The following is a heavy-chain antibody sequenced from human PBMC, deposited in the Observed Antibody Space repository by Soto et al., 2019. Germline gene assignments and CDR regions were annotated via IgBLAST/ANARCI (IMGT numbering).Heavy chain of an antibody. J-gene: IGHJ4*02. CDR2: ISGSGGST. Sequence: PGGSLRLSCAASGFTFSSYATSWVRQAPGKGLEWVSAISGSGGSTYYADSVKGRFTISRDNSKNTLYLQMNSLRAEDTAVYYCAKDPRLSFITMVRGVKIRYFDYWGQGTLVTVSS. V-gene: IGHV3-23*01. CDR3: AKDPRLSFITMVRGVKIRYFDY. D-gene: IGHD3-10*01. CDR1: GFTFSSYA.